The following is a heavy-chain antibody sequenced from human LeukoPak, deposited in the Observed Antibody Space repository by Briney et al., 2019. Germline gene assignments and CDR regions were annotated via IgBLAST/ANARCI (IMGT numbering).Heavy chain of an antibody. CDR1: GFTFSSYG. D-gene: IGHD6-13*01. J-gene: IGHJ4*02. CDR3: AKDRRVGIAAAGGFDY. V-gene: IGHV3-30*02. Sequence: GGSLRLSCAASGFTFSSYGMHWVRQAPGKGLEWVAFIRYDGSNKYYADSVKGRFTISRDNSKNTLYLQMNSLRAEDTAVYYCAKDRRVGIAAAGGFDYWGQGTLVTVSS. CDR2: IRYDGSNK.